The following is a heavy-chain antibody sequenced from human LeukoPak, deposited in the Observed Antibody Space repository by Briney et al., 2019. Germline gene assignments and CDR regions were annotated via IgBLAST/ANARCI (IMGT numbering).Heavy chain of an antibody. CDR2: ISFDGLHI. CDR1: GFTFRSYA. Sequence: GGSLRLSCVACGFTFRSYAMHWVRQAPGKGLEWVAVISFDGLHIYYADSVKGRFTISRDSSKNTLYLQINSLRPEDTAIYYCAKGQLVDSGMDVWGQGTTVTVSS. V-gene: IGHV3-30*18. CDR3: AKGQLVDSGMDV. J-gene: IGHJ6*02. D-gene: IGHD1-1*01.